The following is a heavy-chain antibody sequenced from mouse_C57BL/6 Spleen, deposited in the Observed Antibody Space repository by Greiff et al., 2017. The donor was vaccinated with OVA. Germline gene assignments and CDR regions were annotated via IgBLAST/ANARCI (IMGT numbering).Heavy chain of an antibody. D-gene: IGHD1-1*01. CDR3: ARFTTVVARRYFDV. Sequence: EVQLVESGGDLVKPGGSLKLSCAASGFTFSSYGMSWVRQTPDKRLGWVATISSGGSYTYYPDSVKGRFTISRDNAKNTLYLQMSSLKSEDTAMYDCARFTTVVARRYFDVWGTGTTVTVSS. V-gene: IGHV5-6*01. CDR1: GFTFSSYG. J-gene: IGHJ1*03. CDR2: ISSGGSYT.